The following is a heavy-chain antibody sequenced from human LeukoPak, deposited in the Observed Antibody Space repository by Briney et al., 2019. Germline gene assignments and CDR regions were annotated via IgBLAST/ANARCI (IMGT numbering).Heavy chain of an antibody. Sequence: GGSLRLSCAASGFTFRSYWMSWVRQAPGKGLEWVANINQGGSVKYYVDSVKGRFTISRDDAKNSLHVQMNSLRDEDTAVYYCARVGYSGWNLEYWGQGTLVTVSS. D-gene: IGHD5-12*01. CDR3: ARVGYSGWNLEY. CDR1: GFTFRSYW. CDR2: INQGGSVK. V-gene: IGHV3-7*01. J-gene: IGHJ4*02.